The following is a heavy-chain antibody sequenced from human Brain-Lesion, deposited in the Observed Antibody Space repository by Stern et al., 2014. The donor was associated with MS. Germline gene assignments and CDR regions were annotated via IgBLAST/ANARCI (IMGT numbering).Heavy chain of an antibody. CDR1: GYTFSSYD. D-gene: IGHD2-2*01. CDR2: MNPYSGNT. J-gene: IGHJ4*02. Sequence: QVQLVQSGAEVKKPGASVKVSCKASGYTFSSYDINWGRQASGHGLEWMGWMNPYSGNTGYAQKFKGRVSMTSDPSISTVYMELTSLTSDDTAVYFCARAVRNQLLSEYWGQGTLVTVSS. CDR3: ARAVRNQLLSEY. V-gene: IGHV1-8*01.